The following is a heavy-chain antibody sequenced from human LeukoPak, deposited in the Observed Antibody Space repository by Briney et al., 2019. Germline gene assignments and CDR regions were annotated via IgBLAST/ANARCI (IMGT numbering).Heavy chain of an antibody. CDR3: ARGLGVVVPAALDY. CDR1: GFTFNIYS. Sequence: GGSLRLSCAASGFTFNIYSMDWVRQAPGKGLEWVSSMSSGSSYIYYADSVKGRFTISRDNAKNTLYLQMNSLRAEDTAVYYCARGLGVVVPAALDYWGQGTLVTVSS. CDR2: MSSGSSYI. V-gene: IGHV3-21*01. D-gene: IGHD2-2*01. J-gene: IGHJ4*02.